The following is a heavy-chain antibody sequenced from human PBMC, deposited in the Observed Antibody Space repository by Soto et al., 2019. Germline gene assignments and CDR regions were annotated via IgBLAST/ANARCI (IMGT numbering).Heavy chain of an antibody. J-gene: IGHJ4*02. Sequence: SETLSLTCAVYGGSFSGYYWSWIRQPPGKGLEWIGYIYYSGSTNYNPSLKSRVTISADTSKNQFSLNLSSVTAADTAVYYCAREGCSGGRCYSGYKLGIDFWGQGTLVTVSS. CDR1: GGSFSGYY. CDR3: AREGCSGGRCYSGYKLGIDF. CDR2: IYYSGST. V-gene: IGHV4-34*11. D-gene: IGHD2-15*01.